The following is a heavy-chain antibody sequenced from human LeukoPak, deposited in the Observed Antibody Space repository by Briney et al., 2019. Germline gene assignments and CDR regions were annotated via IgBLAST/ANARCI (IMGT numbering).Heavy chain of an antibody. V-gene: IGHV3-21*01. D-gene: IGHD5-12*01. Sequence: GGSLRLSCAASGFTFSTYSMNWVRQAPGKGLEWVSSISSSSSYKYYADSMKGRFTISRDNAKNSLYPQMNSLRAEDTAVYYCARVKEASAFDIWGQGTMVTVSS. CDR2: ISSSSSYK. CDR1: GFTFSTYS. CDR3: ARVKEASAFDI. J-gene: IGHJ3*02.